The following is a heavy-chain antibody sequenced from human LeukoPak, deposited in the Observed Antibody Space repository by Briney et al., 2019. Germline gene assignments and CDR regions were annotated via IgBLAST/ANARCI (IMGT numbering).Heavy chain of an antibody. CDR3: ARENTMVRGAFDAFDI. J-gene: IGHJ3*02. D-gene: IGHD3-10*01. CDR2: IYYSGST. CDR1: GGPIGSYY. Sequence: NPSETLSLTCTVSGGPIGSYYWSWIRQPPGKGLEWIGYIYYSGSTNYNPSLKNRVTISVDTSNNQFSLKLSSVTAADTAVYYCARENTMVRGAFDAFDIWGQGTMVTVSS. V-gene: IGHV4-59*01.